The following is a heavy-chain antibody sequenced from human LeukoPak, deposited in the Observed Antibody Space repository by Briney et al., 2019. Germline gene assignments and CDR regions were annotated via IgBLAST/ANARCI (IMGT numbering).Heavy chain of an antibody. D-gene: IGHD2-2*01. Sequence: PGRSLRLSCAASGFTFRSYGMHWVRQAPGKGLEWVAVIWYDGSNKYYADSVKGRFTISRDNSKNTLYLQMNSLRAEDTAVYYCARDHYCSSTSCYGGPGYYYGMDVWGQGTTVTVSS. J-gene: IGHJ6*02. CDR3: ARDHYCSSTSCYGGPGYYYGMDV. CDR2: IWYDGSNK. CDR1: GFTFRSYG. V-gene: IGHV3-33*01.